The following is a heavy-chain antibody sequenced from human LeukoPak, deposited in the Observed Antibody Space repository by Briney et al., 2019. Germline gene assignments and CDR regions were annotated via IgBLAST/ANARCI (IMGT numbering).Heavy chain of an antibody. J-gene: IGHJ1*01. Sequence: PGGSLRLSCAGSGFTFNNYPISWVRQTPGKGLEWVSAITGGAADSTYYADSVKGRFTISRDNSRNTLFLQMSSLRAEDTAIYYCATYSILNAREFRYWGQGTLVTVTS. CDR1: GFTFNNYP. V-gene: IGHV3-23*01. D-gene: IGHD4-11*01. CDR3: ATYSILNAREFRY. CDR2: ITGGAADST.